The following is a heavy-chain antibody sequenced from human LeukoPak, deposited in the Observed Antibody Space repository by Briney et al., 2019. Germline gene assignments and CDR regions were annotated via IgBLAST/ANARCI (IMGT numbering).Heavy chain of an antibody. CDR1: GFTFSTYS. CDR2: ISSSRSTI. J-gene: IGHJ4*02. Sequence: TGGSLRLSCAASGFTFSTYSMNWVRQAPGKGLEWVSYISSSRSTIYYADSVKGRFTISRDNAKNSLYLQMNSLRAEDTAVYYCARGSTYYDSSGQVPFDYWGQGTLVTVSS. V-gene: IGHV3-48*01. CDR3: ARGSTYYDSSGQVPFDY. D-gene: IGHD3-22*01.